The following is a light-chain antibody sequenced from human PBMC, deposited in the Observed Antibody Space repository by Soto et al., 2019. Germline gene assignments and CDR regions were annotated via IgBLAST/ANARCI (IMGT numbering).Light chain of an antibody. CDR1: QSVDSSF. Sequence: EIVLTQSPGSLSLSPGERATLSCRASQSVDSSFFAWYQQKPGQAPRLLIYGASNRATGSPDRFSGSGSGTSCTLAIRRLEPEDFQVYYGEQYVCPLTFGRGTKVEIK. CDR2: GAS. CDR3: EQYVCPLT. V-gene: IGKV3-20*01. J-gene: IGKJ1*01.